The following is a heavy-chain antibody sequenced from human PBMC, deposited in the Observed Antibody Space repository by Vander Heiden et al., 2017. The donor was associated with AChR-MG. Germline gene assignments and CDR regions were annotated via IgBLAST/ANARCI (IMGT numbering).Heavy chain of an antibody. CDR2: ISYDGSNK. D-gene: IGHD3-22*01. V-gene: IGHV3-30*18. J-gene: IGHJ4*02. CDR3: AKDPGPTYYYDSSGYYYVV. CDR1: AFTFSRYG. Sequence: QVQLVESGGGVVQPGRSLRLSCAASAFTFSRYGIHWVRQARGKGLEWVAVISYDGSNKYYADSVKGRFTISRDNSKNTLYLQMNSLRAEDTAVYYCAKDPGPTYYYDSSGYYYVVWGQGTLVTVSS.